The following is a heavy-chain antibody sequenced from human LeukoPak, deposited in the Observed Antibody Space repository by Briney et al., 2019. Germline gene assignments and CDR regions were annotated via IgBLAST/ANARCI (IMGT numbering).Heavy chain of an antibody. Sequence: PSETLSLTCTVSGGSISSSSAYWGWIRQPPGKGLEWIGYIYYSGSTNYNPSLKSRVTISVDTSKNQFSLKLSSVTAADTAVYYCARGVSYYDSSGYYNEYFQHWGQGTLVTVSS. D-gene: IGHD3-22*01. V-gene: IGHV4-61*05. CDR2: IYYSGST. CDR1: GGSISSSSAY. CDR3: ARGVSYYDSSGYYNEYFQH. J-gene: IGHJ1*01.